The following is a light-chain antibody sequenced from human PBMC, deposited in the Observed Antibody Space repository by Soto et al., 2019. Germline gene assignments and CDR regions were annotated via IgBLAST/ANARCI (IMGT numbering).Light chain of an antibody. CDR3: QQYNSFPWT. CDR2: AAS. Sequence: DIQMTQSPSTLSASVGYTFTITCRASESIDNWLAWYQQKPGKAPKLLIFAASTLVRGVPSTFSGTASGTEFTLTISSLQPDDFATYYCQQYNSFPWTFGQGTTVDIK. CDR1: ESIDNW. V-gene: IGKV1-5*01. J-gene: IGKJ1*01.